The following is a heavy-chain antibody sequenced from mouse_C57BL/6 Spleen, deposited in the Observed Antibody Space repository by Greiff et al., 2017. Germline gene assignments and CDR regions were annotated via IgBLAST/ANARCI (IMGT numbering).Heavy chain of an antibody. J-gene: IGHJ4*01. V-gene: IGHV5-17*01. CDR1: GFTFSDSD. CDR3: ARRDGNYGSTMDY. CDR2: ISSGSSSI. Sequence: EVKLQESGGGLVKPGGSLKLSCAASGFTFSDSDMHWVRQAPEKGLEWVAYISSGSSSIYYADTVKGRFTISRDNAKNTLFLHMTSLRSEDTAMYYCARRDGNYGSTMDYWGQGTSGTVSS. D-gene: IGHD2-1*01.